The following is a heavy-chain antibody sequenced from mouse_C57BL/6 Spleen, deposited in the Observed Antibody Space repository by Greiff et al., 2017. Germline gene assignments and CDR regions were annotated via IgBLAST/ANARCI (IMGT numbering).Heavy chain of an antibody. CDR2: INTSDSDP. V-gene: IGHV1-74*01. Sequence: VQLQQPGAELVKPGASVKVSCKASGYTFTSYWMHWVKQRPGQGLEWIGRINTSDSDPNYTQKFKGKATLTVDKSSSTAYMQLSSLTSEYSAVYYCATLIYYDCDGWYFDVWGTGTTVTVAS. J-gene: IGHJ1*03. CDR3: ATLIYYDCDGWYFDV. CDR1: GYTFTSYW. D-gene: IGHD2-4*01.